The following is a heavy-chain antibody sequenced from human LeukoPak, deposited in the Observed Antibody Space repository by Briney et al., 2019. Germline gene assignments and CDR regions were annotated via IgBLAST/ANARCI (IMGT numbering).Heavy chain of an antibody. D-gene: IGHD3-10*01. CDR2: FDSDDGET. CDR1: GYTLGGVS. Sequence: ASVKVSCKVSGYTLGGVSIHWVRLAPGKGLEWMGGFDSDDGETFYAEKLKGRFSMTGDTSTDTANMDLSSLRAEDTAVYYCAGGGTYYYGNTTYHIFDYCGQG. CDR3: AGGGTYYYGNTTYHIFDY. V-gene: IGHV1-24*01. J-gene: IGHJ4*02.